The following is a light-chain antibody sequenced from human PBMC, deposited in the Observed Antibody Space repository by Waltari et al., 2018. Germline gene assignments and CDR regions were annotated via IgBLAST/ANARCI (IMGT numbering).Light chain of an antibody. CDR1: RSYIRTNA. CDR3: ATWDNTLSGWV. CDR2: YDD. V-gene: IGLV1-36*01. Sequence: QSVLTQPPSVSAAPRQRVPIPFSGRRSYIRTNAVCWYLQVPGKAPKLLIYYDDLLPSGVSDRFSGSRSGTSASLAISGLQSEDEGDYYCATWDNTLSGWVFGGGTRLTVL. J-gene: IGLJ3*02.